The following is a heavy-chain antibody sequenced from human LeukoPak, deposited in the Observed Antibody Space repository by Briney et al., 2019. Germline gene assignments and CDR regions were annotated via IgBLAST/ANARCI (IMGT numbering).Heavy chain of an antibody. CDR2: IYPGDSDT. V-gene: IGHV5-51*01. CDR3: ARPIAAAGTDLGY. Sequence: GSLKISCKAAGYSFTNTFIGWVRQMPGKGLEWMGIIYPGDSDTRYSPSFQGQVTISVDKSVTTAYLQWSSLQASDTAMYYCARPIAAAGTDLGYWGQGTLVTVSS. J-gene: IGHJ4*02. CDR1: GYSFTNTF. D-gene: IGHD6-13*01.